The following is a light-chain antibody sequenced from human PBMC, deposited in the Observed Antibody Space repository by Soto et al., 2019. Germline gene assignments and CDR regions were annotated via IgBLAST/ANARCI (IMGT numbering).Light chain of an antibody. Sequence: EIPWTQSPVTLSLSPGERATLSCRAGQSIGSYLAWYQQKPGQAPRLLIYDTSKRATGVPDRFSGGGSGPTPTPPISSLDPEVFAVYYCQRGSGWPPLTFGQGTRLEIK. CDR3: QRGSGWPPLT. J-gene: IGKJ5*01. V-gene: IGKV3-11*01. CDR2: DTS. CDR1: QSIGSY.